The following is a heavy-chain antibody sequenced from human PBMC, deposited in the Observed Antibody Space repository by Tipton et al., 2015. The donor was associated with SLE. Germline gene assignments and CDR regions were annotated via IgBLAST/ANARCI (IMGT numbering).Heavy chain of an antibody. V-gene: IGHV4-59*01. J-gene: IGHJ3*02. CDR2: VYISGAT. CDR3: ARRHFDTSGYYRGAFDI. D-gene: IGHD3-22*01. Sequence: TLSLTCTVSGGSIGGYYWSWIRQPPGKGLEWIGYVYISGATRYNPSLEGRVTISLDKSKNQFYLNLNSVTAADTAVYYCARRHFDTSGYYRGAFDIWGQGKMVTVSS. CDR1: GGSIGGYY.